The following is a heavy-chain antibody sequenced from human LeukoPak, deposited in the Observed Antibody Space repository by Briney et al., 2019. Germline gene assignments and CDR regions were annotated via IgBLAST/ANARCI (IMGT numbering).Heavy chain of an antibody. Sequence: ASVKVSCKASGYTFTSYAMHWVRQAPGQRLEWMGWINAGNGNTKYSQKFQGRVTISRDTSASTAYMELSSLRSEDTAVYYCARVGGLAAVDYWGQGTLVTVSS. CDR3: ARVGGLAAVDY. CDR1: GYTFTSYA. V-gene: IGHV1-3*01. D-gene: IGHD6-13*01. CDR2: INAGNGNT. J-gene: IGHJ4*02.